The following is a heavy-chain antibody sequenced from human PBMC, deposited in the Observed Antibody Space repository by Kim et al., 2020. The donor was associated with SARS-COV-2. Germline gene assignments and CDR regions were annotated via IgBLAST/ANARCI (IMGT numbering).Heavy chain of an antibody. CDR3: AKWGIRGAFDI. D-gene: IGHD3-16*01. Sequence: GGSLRLSCVASGFTFSSYAMNWVRQAPGKGLEWVSAISDNSAGTYYADSVTGRFTISRDNYRNTLYLQMNSLRAEDTALYYCAKWGIRGAFDIWGQGTMV. J-gene: IGHJ3*02. CDR2: ISDNSAGT. CDR1: GFTFSSYA. V-gene: IGHV3-23*01.